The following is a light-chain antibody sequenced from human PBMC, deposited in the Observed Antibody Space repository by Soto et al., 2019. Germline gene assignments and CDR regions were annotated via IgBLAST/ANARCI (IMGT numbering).Light chain of an antibody. CDR3: CSYAGSSTFV. V-gene: IGLV2-23*03. CDR2: EGS. Sequence: VLTQPASVSGSPGQSITISCTGTSSDVGSYNLVSWYQQHPGKAPKLMIYEGSKRPSGVSNRFSGSKSGNTASLTISGVQAEDEADYYCCSYAGSSTFVFGTGTKVTVL. J-gene: IGLJ1*01. CDR1: SSDVGSYNL.